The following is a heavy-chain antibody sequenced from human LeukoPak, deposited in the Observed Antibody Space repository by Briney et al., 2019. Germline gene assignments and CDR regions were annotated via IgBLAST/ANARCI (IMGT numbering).Heavy chain of an antibody. V-gene: IGHV3-23*01. CDR1: GFTFSSYA. CDR3: AKGVSAGIAADGFDP. D-gene: IGHD6-13*01. Sequence: GGSLRLSCAASGFTFSSYAMSWVRQAPGKGLEWVSAISGSGGSTYYADSVKGRFTISRDNSKNTLHLQMNSLRAEDTAVYYCAKGVSAGIAADGFDPWGQGTLVTVSS. J-gene: IGHJ5*02. CDR2: ISGSGGST.